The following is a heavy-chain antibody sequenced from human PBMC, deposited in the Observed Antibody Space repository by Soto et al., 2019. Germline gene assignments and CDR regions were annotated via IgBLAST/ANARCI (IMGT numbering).Heavy chain of an antibody. V-gene: IGHV4-4*02. D-gene: IGHD3-22*01. CDR3: ARDYFDSSDYTTNWFDP. CDR2: ISHGGTT. Sequence: PSETLSLTCTVSGDSITSSDWWSWVRQHPGRGLEWIGKISHGGTTYYNPSLKSRITISVEKSKNQFSLKLTSVTAADTALYYCARDYFDSSDYTTNWFDPWGQGALVTVS. J-gene: IGHJ5*02. CDR1: GDSITSSDW.